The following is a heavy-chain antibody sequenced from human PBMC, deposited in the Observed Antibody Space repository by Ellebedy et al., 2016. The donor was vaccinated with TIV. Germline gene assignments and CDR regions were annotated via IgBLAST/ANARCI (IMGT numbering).Heavy chain of an antibody. D-gene: IGHD3-9*01. Sequence: GESLKISXRDSGDKFQTHYIGWVRQVPGKGLEWMEIIYLHDSQATYSPSFEGQVTISADKSTKAAFLQWSSLQASDTAMYFCASPGTIGPQDTFDSWGQGTMVTVSS. CDR3: ASPGTIGPQDTFDS. V-gene: IGHV5-51*01. J-gene: IGHJ3*02. CDR2: IYLHDSQA. CDR1: GDKFQTHY.